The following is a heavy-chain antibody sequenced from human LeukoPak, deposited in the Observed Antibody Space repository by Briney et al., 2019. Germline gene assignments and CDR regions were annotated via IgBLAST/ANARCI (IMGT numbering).Heavy chain of an antibody. CDR1: GFTFSSYA. D-gene: IGHD6-19*01. V-gene: IGHV3-49*03. Sequence: PGGSLRLSCAASGFTFSSYAMSWFRQAPGKGLEWVGFIRSKAYGWTTEYAASVKGRFTISRDDSKSIAYLQMNSLKTEDTAVYYCTRGDSSGWYEGFDHWGQGTLVTVSS. CDR3: TRGDSSGWYEGFDH. CDR2: IRSKAYGWTT. J-gene: IGHJ4*02.